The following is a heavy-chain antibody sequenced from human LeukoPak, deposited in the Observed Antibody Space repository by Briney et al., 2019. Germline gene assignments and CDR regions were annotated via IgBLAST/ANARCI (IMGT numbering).Heavy chain of an antibody. Sequence: SETLSLTCAVYGGSFSGYYWSWIRQPPGKGLEWIGEINHSGSTNYNLSLKSRVTISVDTSKNQFSLKLSSVTAADTAVYYCARGLSAIVYWGQGTLVTVSS. D-gene: IGHD2-15*01. CDR2: INHSGST. J-gene: IGHJ4*02. CDR3: ARGLSAIVY. V-gene: IGHV4-34*01. CDR1: GGSFSGYY.